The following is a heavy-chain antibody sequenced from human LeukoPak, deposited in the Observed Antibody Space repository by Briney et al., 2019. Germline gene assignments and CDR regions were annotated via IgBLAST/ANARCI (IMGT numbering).Heavy chain of an antibody. V-gene: IGHV3-21*01. D-gene: IGHD1-26*01. CDR1: GFTFSSYS. CDR2: ISSSSSYI. J-gene: IGHJ4*02. CDR3: ASGSYQPGTFDY. Sequence: GGSLRLSCAASGFTFSSYSMNWVRQAPGKGLEWVSSISSSSSYIYYADSVKGRFTISRDNAKNSLYLQMNGLRAEDTAVYYCASGSYQPGTFDYWGQGTLVTVSS.